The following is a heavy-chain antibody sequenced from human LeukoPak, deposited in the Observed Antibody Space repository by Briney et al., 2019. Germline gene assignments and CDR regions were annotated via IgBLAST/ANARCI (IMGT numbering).Heavy chain of an antibody. CDR2: IYYSGST. J-gene: IGHJ4*02. V-gene: IGHV4-59*01. Sequence: SETLSLTCTVSGGSMSSYYWTWIRQPPGKGLEWIGYIYYSGSTNYNPSLKSRVTISVDTSKNQFSLKLRSVTAADTAVSYSARATEFGDYYFDYWGEGTLVTVSS. CDR3: ARATEFGDYYFDY. CDR1: GGSMSSYY. D-gene: IGHD3-10*01.